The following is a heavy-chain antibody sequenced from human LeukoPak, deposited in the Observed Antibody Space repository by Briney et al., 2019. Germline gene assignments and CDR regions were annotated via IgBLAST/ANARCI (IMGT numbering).Heavy chain of an antibody. V-gene: IGHV4-39*07. D-gene: IGHD2-2*01. CDR2: IYYSGST. Sequence: SETLSLTCTVSGGSISSYYWGWIRQPPGKGLEWIGSIYYSGSTYYNPSLKSRVTISVDTSKNQFSLKLSSVTAADTAVYYCAGGLPPAAPDFDYWGQGTLVTVSS. J-gene: IGHJ4*02. CDR1: GGSISSYY. CDR3: AGGLPPAAPDFDY.